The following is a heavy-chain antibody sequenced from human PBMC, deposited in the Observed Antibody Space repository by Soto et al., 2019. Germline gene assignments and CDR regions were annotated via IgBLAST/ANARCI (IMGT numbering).Heavy chain of an antibody. CDR3: ARALYFWSGSTGYYYMDV. D-gene: IGHD3-3*01. J-gene: IGHJ6*03. Sequence: PSETLSLTCTVSGGSISSYYWSWIRQPPGKGLEWIGYIYYSGSTNYNPSLNSRVTISLDTSKNQFSLKLSSVTAADTAVYYCARALYFWSGSTGYYYMDVWGKGTTVTVSS. CDR2: IYYSGST. V-gene: IGHV4-59*08. CDR1: GGSISSYY.